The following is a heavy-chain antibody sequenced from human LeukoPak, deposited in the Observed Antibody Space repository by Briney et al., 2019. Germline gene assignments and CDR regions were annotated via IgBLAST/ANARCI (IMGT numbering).Heavy chain of an antibody. V-gene: IGHV4-30-2*02. J-gene: IGHJ6*02. CDR2: IYHSGST. Sequence: SQTLSLTCAVSGGSISSGGYSWSWIRQPPGKGLEWIGYIYHSGSTYYNPSLKSRVTISVDRSKNQFSLKLSSVTAADTAVYYCARSGRYYYDSSGYYFYYYYGMDVWGQGTTVTVSS. CDR1: GGSISSGGYS. CDR3: ARSGRYYYDSSGYYFYYYYGMDV. D-gene: IGHD3-22*01.